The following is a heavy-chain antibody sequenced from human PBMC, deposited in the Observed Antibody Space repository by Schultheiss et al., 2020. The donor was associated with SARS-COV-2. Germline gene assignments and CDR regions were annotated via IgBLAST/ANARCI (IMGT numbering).Heavy chain of an antibody. Sequence: ASVKVSCKASGGTFSSYGISWVRQAPGQGLEWMGWISAYNGNTNYAQKLQGRVTMTTDTSTSTAYMELSSLRSEDTAVYYCARTYSGYETLSPYYFDYWGQGTLVTVSS. CDR2: ISAYNGNT. J-gene: IGHJ4*02. D-gene: IGHD5-12*01. CDR1: GGTFSSYG. V-gene: IGHV1-18*01. CDR3: ARTYSGYETLSPYYFDY.